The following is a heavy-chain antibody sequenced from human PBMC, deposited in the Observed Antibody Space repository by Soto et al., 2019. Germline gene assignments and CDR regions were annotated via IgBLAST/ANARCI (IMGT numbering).Heavy chain of an antibody. CDR3: ARLDIPTIYGMDV. CDR1: GESISSSSYY. Sequence: SQTLPLTCIVSGESISSSSYYWGWIRQPPGKGLEWIGRIYHSGRTNYNPSLKSRVTISVDKSKNQFSLKLSSVTAADTAAYYCARLDIPTIYGMDVWGQGTTVTVSS. V-gene: IGHV4-39*07. CDR2: IYHSGRT. D-gene: IGHD3-9*01. J-gene: IGHJ6*02.